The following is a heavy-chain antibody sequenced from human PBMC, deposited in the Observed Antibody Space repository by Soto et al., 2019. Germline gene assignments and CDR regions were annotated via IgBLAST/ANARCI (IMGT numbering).Heavy chain of an antibody. CDR1: GYTFTSYG. CDR3: ARAHYYDSSGYYYPFDY. Sequence: QVQLVQSGAEVKKPGASVKVSCKASGYTFTSYGISWVRQAPGQGLEWMRWISAYNGNTNYAQKLQGRVTMTTDTSTSTAYMELRSLRSDDTAVYYCARAHYYDSSGYYYPFDYWGQGTLVTVSS. CDR2: ISAYNGNT. J-gene: IGHJ4*02. V-gene: IGHV1-18*01. D-gene: IGHD3-22*01.